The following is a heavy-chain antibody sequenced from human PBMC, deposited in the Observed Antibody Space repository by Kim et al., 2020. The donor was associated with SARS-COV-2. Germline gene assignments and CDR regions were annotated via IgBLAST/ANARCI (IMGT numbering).Heavy chain of an antibody. D-gene: IGHD2-15*01. CDR2: INHSGST. CDR3: ARVGSYTWGWRYYYGMDL. Sequence: SETLSLTCAVYGGSFSGYYWSWIRQPPGKGLEWIGEINHSGSTNYNPSLKSRVTISVHTSKNQFSLKLSSVTAADTAVYYCARVGSYTWGWRYYYGMDL. CDR1: GGSFSGYY. V-gene: IGHV4-34*01. J-gene: IGHJ6*01.